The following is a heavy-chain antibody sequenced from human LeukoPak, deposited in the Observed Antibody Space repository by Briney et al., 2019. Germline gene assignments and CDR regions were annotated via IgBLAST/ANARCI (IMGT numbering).Heavy chain of an antibody. J-gene: IGHJ4*02. D-gene: IGHD6-19*01. CDR3: ARGRGQWLVSSSFDY. CDR2: INHSGST. CDR1: GGSFSGYY. V-gene: IGHV4-34*01. Sequence: PSETLSLTCAVYGGSFSGYYWNWIRQPPGKGLEWIGEINHSGSTNYNPSLKSRVTISVDTSKNQFSLKLSSVTAADTAVYYCARGRGQWLVSSSFDYWGQGTLVTVSS.